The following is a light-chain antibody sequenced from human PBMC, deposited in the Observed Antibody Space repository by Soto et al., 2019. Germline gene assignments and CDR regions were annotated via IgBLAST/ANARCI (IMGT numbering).Light chain of an antibody. V-gene: IGLV2-14*01. CDR3: SSYTSSSTAWV. CDR1: SSDVGGYNY. J-gene: IGLJ3*02. CDR2: EVS. Sequence: SALTQPASVSGSPGQSITISCTGTSSDVGGYNYVSWYQQHPGKAPKLMIYEVSNRPSGVSNRFSGSKSGNTASLTISGLQAEDEADYYCSSYTSSSTAWVFGGGTKLTVL.